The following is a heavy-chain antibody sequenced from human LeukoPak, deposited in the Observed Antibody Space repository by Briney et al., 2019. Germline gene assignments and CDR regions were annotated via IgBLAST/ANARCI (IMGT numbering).Heavy chain of an antibody. D-gene: IGHD3-10*01. Sequence: SETLSLTCTVSGGSISSYYWSWIRQPAGKGLEWIGRIYTSGSTNYNPSLKSRVTMSVDTSKNQFSLKLSSVTAADTAVYYCAREVIWFGEADWFDPWGQGTLVTASS. CDR1: GGSISSYY. CDR3: AREVIWFGEADWFDP. J-gene: IGHJ5*02. V-gene: IGHV4-4*07. CDR2: IYTSGST.